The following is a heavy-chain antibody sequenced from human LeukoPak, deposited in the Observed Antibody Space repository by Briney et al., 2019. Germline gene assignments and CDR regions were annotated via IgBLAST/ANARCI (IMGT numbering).Heavy chain of an antibody. V-gene: IGHV3-23*01. J-gene: IGHJ6*03. CDR1: GFTFSSYA. CDR2: ISGSGGST. Sequence: GGSLRLSCAASGFTFSSYAMSWVRQAPGKGLEWVSAISGSGGSTYYADSVKGRFTISRDNAKNSLYLRMNSLRAEDTAVYYCARRGSWDIPYYYYYMDVWGKGTTVTVSS. D-gene: IGHD2-15*01. CDR3: ARRGSWDIPYYYYYMDV.